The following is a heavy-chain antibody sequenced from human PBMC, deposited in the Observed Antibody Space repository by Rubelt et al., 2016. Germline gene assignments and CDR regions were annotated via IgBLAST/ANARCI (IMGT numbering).Heavy chain of an antibody. Sequence: QVQLVQSGSELKKPGASVKVSCKASGYTFTSYAMHWVRQAPGQRLEWMGWINAGNGNTKYSQKFQVRVTITRDTSASTAYMELSSLRSEDTAVYYCARVIWGSGWSNNWFDPWGQGTLVTVSS. D-gene: IGHD6-19*01. J-gene: IGHJ5*02. CDR3: ARVIWGSGWSNNWFDP. CDR2: INAGNGNT. CDR1: GYTFTSYA. V-gene: IGHV1-3*01.